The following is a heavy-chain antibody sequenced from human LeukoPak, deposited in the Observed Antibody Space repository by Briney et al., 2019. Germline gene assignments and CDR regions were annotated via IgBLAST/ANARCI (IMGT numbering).Heavy chain of an antibody. CDR2: INPNSGGT. D-gene: IGHD3-16*01. CDR3: ARGGRHYDYVWGSSFDP. Sequence: GASVKVSCKASGYTFTGYYVYWVRQAPGQGLEWMGWINPNSGGTNYAQKFQGRVTLTRDTSISTAYMGLSRLRSDDTAVYYCARGGRHYDYVWGSSFDPWGQGTLVTVSS. CDR1: GYTFTGYY. V-gene: IGHV1-2*02. J-gene: IGHJ5*02.